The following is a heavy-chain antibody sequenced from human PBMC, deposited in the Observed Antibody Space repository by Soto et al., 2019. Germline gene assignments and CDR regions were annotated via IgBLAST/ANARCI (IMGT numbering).Heavy chain of an antibody. V-gene: IGHV1-69*02. CDR2: IIPILGIA. Sequence: QVQLVQSGAEVKKPGSSVKVSCKASGGTFSSYTISWVRQAPGQGLEWMGRIIPILGIANYAQKFQGRVTITADKSTSTAYMELSSLRSEDTAVYYCARGTTTVGGGYYFDYLGQGTLVTVSS. D-gene: IGHD4-17*01. CDR3: ARGTTTVGGGYYFDY. J-gene: IGHJ4*02. CDR1: GGTFSSYT.